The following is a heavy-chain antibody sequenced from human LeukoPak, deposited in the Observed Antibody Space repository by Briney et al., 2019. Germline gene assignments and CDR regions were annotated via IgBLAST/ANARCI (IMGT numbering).Heavy chain of an antibody. Sequence: GGSLRLSCAASGFTFSRYWMHWVRQVPGKELVWVSCINSDGNSTPYADSVRGRFTISRDNAKNTLFLQMNSLRAEDTAVYYCARGDSGSYRVDYWGQGTLVTVSS. D-gene: IGHD1-26*01. J-gene: IGHJ4*02. CDR3: ARGDSGSYRVDY. CDR1: GFTFSRYW. CDR2: INSDGNST. V-gene: IGHV3-74*01.